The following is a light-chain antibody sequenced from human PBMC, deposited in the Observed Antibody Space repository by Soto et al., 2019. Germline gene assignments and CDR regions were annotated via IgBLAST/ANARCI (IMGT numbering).Light chain of an antibody. CDR2: DSN. Sequence: QSVLTQPPSVSAAPGQKVTISCSGSSSNIGNNYVSWYQQLPGTAPKHLIYDSNKRPSGIPDRFSGSKSGTSATLGITGLQTGDEADYYCGTWDSSLSDVVFGGGTKLTVL. CDR1: SSNIGNNY. CDR3: GTWDSSLSDVV. J-gene: IGLJ2*01. V-gene: IGLV1-51*01.